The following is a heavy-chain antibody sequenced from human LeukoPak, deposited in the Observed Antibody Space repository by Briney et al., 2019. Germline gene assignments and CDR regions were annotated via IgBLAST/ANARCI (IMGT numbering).Heavy chain of an antibody. CDR2: IYSGGGT. J-gene: IGHJ4*02. V-gene: IGHV3-53*01. Sequence: GGSLRLSCAVSGFTVSSNYMSWVRQAPGKGLEWVSLIYSGGGTYYADSVRGRFTISIDDSKNTLYLQMNSLRAEDTAVYYCVRRAGGYSHPYDYWGQGTLVTVSS. CDR1: GFTVSSNY. D-gene: IGHD4-23*01. CDR3: VRRAGGYSHPYDY.